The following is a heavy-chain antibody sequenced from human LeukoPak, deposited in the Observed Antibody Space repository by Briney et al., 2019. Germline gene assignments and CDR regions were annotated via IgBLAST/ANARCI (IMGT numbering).Heavy chain of an antibody. V-gene: IGHV3-30*03. CDR2: ISYDGSNK. CDR1: GFTFSSYG. Sequence: GGSLRLSCAASGFTFSSYGMHWVRQAPGKGLEWVAVISYDGSNKYYADSVKGRFTISRDNSKNTLYLQMNSLRAEDTAVYYCAIPDAFDIWGQGTMVTVSS. J-gene: IGHJ3*02. CDR3: AIPDAFDI.